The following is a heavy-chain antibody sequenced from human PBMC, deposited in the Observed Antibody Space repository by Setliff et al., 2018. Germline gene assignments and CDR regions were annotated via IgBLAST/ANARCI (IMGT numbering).Heavy chain of an antibody. CDR2: INHRGTT. J-gene: IGHJ5*02. V-gene: IGHV4-34*01. CDR1: GGSFSGYY. CDR3: ARGPRFDYESPTYRRRFDP. Sequence: SETLSLTCAVYGGSFSGYYWNWIRQAPGKGLEWIGEINHRGTTSYTPSLKGRVTISVDTSKNLFSLKLSSVTAADTAVYFCARGPRFDYESPTYRRRFDPWGQGTPVTVSS. D-gene: IGHD3-22*01.